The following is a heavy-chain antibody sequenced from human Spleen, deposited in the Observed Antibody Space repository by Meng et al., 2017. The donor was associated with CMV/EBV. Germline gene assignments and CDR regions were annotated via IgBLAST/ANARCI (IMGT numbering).Heavy chain of an antibody. CDR1: GFTFSSYW. CDR3: ARLLGYCSSTSCYTEDYFDY. Sequence: GGSLRLSCAASGFTFSSYWMSWVRQAPGKGLEWVANIKQDGSEKYYVDSVKGRFTISRDNAKNSLYLQMNSLRAEDTAVYYCARLLGYCSSTSCYTEDYFDYWGQGTLVTVSS. V-gene: IGHV3-7*01. J-gene: IGHJ4*02. CDR2: IKQDGSEK. D-gene: IGHD2-2*02.